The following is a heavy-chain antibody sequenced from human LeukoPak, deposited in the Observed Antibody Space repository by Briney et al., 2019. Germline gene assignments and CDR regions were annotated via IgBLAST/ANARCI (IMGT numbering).Heavy chain of an antibody. Sequence: ASVKVSCKASGYTFTSYYMHWVRQAPGQGLEWMGWINPNSGGTNYAQKFQGRVTMTRDTSISTAYMELSRLRSDDTAVYYCARGPLPYYYDSSGYYYVPYGMDVWGQGTTVTVSS. D-gene: IGHD3-22*01. V-gene: IGHV1-2*02. CDR2: INPNSGGT. CDR3: ARGPLPYYYDSSGYYYVPYGMDV. J-gene: IGHJ6*02. CDR1: GYTFTSYY.